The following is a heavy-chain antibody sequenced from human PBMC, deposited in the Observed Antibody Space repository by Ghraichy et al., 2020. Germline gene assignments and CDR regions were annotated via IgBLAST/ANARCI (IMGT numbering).Heavy chain of an antibody. CDR1: GYTFTSYA. D-gene: IGHD3-10*01. CDR3: ARGGDEVWFGELFEAFDI. J-gene: IGHJ3*02. Sequence: ASVKVSCKASGYTFTSYAMHWVRQAPGQRLEWMGWINAGNGNTKYSQKFQGRVTITRDTSASTAYMELSSLRSEDTAVYYCARGGDEVWFGELFEAFDIWGQGTMVTVSS. CDR2: INAGNGNT. V-gene: IGHV1-3*01.